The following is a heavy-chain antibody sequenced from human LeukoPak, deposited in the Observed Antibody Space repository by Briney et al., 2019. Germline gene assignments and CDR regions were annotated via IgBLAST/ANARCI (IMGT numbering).Heavy chain of an antibody. CDR3: ARDHDSSGYYDWFDP. CDR1: GGSLSSHY. J-gene: IGHJ5*02. CDR2: IYYSVST. Sequence: SETLSLTCTVSGGSLSSHYWSWIRQPPGKGLEWIGYIYYSVSTNYNPSLMSRVTISVDTSKHQFSLKLSSVTAADTALYYCARDHDSSGYYDWFDPWGQGTLVTVSS. V-gene: IGHV4-59*11. D-gene: IGHD3-22*01.